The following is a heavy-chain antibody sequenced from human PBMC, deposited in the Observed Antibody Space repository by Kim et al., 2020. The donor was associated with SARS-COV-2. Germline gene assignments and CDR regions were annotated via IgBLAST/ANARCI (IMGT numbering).Heavy chain of an antibody. D-gene: IGHD3-10*01. J-gene: IGHJ4*02. CDR1: GGSISSYY. CDR2: IYYSGST. Sequence: SETLSLTCTVSGGSISSYYWSWIRQPPGKGLEWIGYIYYSGSTNYNPSLKSRVTISVDTSKNQFSLKLSSVTAADTAVYYCARGRGITMVRGVNHYFDYWGQGTLVTVSS. V-gene: IGHV4-59*01. CDR3: ARGRGITMVRGVNHYFDY.